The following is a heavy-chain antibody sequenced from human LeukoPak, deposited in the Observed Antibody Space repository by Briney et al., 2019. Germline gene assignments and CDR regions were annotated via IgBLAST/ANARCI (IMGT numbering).Heavy chain of an antibody. J-gene: IGHJ4*02. CDR3: ARDPEYSSSSGFDY. CDR2: IRYDGSNK. D-gene: IGHD6-6*01. CDR1: GFTFSSYG. Sequence: GGSLRLSCAASGFTFSSYGMHWVRQAPGKRLEWVSFIRYDGSNKYYADSVKGRFTISRDNSKNTLYLQMNSLRAEDTAVYYCARDPEYSSSSGFDYWGQGTLVTVSS. V-gene: IGHV3-30*02.